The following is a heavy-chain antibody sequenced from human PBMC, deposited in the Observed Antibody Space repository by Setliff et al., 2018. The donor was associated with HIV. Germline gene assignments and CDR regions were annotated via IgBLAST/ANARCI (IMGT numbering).Heavy chain of an antibody. CDR3: EAATVGEAGYYGIDV. V-gene: IGHV4-59*12. J-gene: IGHJ6*02. D-gene: IGHD1-26*01. CDR2: IYYTGST. Sequence: PSETLSLTCTVSGGSISTYFWSWVRQTPGKGLEWIGYIYYTGSTSYNPSFRSRVTISVDTSKNQFSLKLNSVTAADTAVYYCEAATVGEAGYYGIDVWGPGTTVTVSS. CDR1: GGSISTYF.